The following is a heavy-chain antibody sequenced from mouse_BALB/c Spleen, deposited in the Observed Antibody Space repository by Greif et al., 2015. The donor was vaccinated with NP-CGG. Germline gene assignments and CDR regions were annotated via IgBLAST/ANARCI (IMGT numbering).Heavy chain of an antibody. CDR2: ISSGGSYT. J-gene: IGHJ2*01. CDR1: GFTFSSYG. Sequence: DVKLVESGGDLVKPGGSLKLSCAASGFTFSSYGMSWVRQTPDKRLEWVATISSGGSYTYYPDSVKGRFTISRDNAKNTLYLQMSSLKSEDTAMYYCARHGQMITTGGFDYWGQGTTLTVSS. V-gene: IGHV5-6*02. CDR3: ARHGQMITTGGFDY. D-gene: IGHD2-4*01.